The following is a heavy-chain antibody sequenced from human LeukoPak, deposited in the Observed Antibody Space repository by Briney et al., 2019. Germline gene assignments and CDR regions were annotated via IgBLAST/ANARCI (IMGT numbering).Heavy chain of an antibody. Sequence: GGSLRLSCAASGFTFSSYGMHWVRQAPGKGLEWVAFIRYDGSNKYYADSVKGRFTISRDNSKNTLYLQMNSLRAEDTAVYYCVKIPLRPGAFDIWGQGTMVTVSS. J-gene: IGHJ3*02. CDR1: GFTFSSYG. V-gene: IGHV3-30*02. CDR2: IRYDGSNK. CDR3: VKIPLRPGAFDI. D-gene: IGHD4-17*01.